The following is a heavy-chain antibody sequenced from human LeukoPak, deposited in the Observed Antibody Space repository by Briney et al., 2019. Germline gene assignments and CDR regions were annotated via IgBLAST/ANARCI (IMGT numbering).Heavy chain of an antibody. V-gene: IGHV3-23*01. CDR2: ISGSGGST. CDR3: ARDNSPPYYYDSSGYPTYFDL. CDR1: GFIFSISA. D-gene: IGHD3-22*01. J-gene: IGHJ2*01. Sequence: PGGSLRLSCAVSGFIFSISAMSWVRQAPGKGLEWVSAISGSGGSTYYADSVKGRFTISRDNSKNTLYLQMNSLRAEDTAVYYCARDNSPPYYYDSSGYPTYFDLWGRGTLVTVSS.